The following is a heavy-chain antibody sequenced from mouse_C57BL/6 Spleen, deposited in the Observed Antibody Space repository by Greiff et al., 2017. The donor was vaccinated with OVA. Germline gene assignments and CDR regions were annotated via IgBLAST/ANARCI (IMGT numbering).Heavy chain of an antibody. V-gene: IGHV1-64*01. CDR2: IHPNSGST. CDR1: GYTFTSYW. J-gene: IGHJ4*01. CDR3: ARGYYGSSYNAMDY. D-gene: IGHD1-1*01. Sequence: QVQLQQPGAELVKPGASVKLSCKASGYTFTSYWMHWVKQRPGQGLEWIGMIHPNSGSTNYNEKFKSKATLTVDKSSSTAYMQLSSLTSEDSAVYYCARGYYGSSYNAMDYWGQGTSVTGSS.